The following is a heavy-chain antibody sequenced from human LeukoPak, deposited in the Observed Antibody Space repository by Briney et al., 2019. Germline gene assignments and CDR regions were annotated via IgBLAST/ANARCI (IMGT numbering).Heavy chain of an antibody. CDR3: ARVPLSRYYYGSGSLNWFDP. V-gene: IGHV1-2*02. CDR1: GYTFTGYY. CDR2: ISPNSGGT. D-gene: IGHD3-10*01. Sequence: ASVKVSCKASGYTFTGYYMHWVRQAPGQGLEWMGWISPNSGGTNYAQKFQGRVTMTRDTSISTAYMELSRLRSDDTAVYYCARVPLSRYYYGSGSLNWFDPWGQGTLVTVSS. J-gene: IGHJ5*02.